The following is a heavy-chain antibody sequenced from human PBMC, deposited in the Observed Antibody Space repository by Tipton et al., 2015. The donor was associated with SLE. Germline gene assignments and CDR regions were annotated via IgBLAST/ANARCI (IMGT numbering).Heavy chain of an antibody. CDR2: IYYSGST. D-gene: IGHD2-2*01. Sequence: TLSLTCTVSGGSISSYYWSWIRQPPGKGLEWIGYIYYSGSTNYNPSLKSRVTISVDTSKNQFSLKLSSVTAADTAVYYCASSWPGQLLLRREGISGYYYMDVWGKGTTVTVSS. J-gene: IGHJ6*03. V-gene: IGHV4-59*01. CDR1: GGSISSYY. CDR3: ASSWPGQLLLRREGISGYYYMDV.